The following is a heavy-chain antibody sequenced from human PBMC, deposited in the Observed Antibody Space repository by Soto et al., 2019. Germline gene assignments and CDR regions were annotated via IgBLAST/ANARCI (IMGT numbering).Heavy chain of an antibody. CDR3: ARATDYDSSGYHYYYGMDV. CDR2: IYYSGST. CDR1: GGSISSGDYY. Sequence: SETLSLTCTVSGGSISSGDYYWSWIRQPPGKGLEWIGYIYYSGSTYHNPSLKSRVTISVDTSKNQFSLKLSSVTAADTAVYYCARATDYDSSGYHYYYGMDVWGQGTTVT. V-gene: IGHV4-30-4*01. D-gene: IGHD3-22*01. J-gene: IGHJ6*02.